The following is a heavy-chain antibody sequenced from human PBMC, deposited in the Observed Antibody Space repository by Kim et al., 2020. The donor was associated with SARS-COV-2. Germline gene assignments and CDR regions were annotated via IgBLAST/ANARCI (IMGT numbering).Heavy chain of an antibody. CDR3: AREVNHSGTGGFDF. J-gene: IGHJ4*02. V-gene: IGHV1-2*04. CDR1: GYTFTDYY. D-gene: IGHD1-1*01. Sequence: ASVKVSCRASGYTFTDYYIHWVRQAPGQGLEWMGWMNPKNGDTHFAQKFQVWVTLARDMSMTTAYMALSSLKSDDTAIYYCAREVNHSGTGGFDFWGQGTLVSVSS. CDR2: MNPKNGDT.